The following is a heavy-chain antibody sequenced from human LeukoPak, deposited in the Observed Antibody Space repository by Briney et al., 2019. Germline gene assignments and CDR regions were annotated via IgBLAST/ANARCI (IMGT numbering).Heavy chain of an antibody. CDR3: ARDSWNGVRAPDY. V-gene: IGHV1-18*01. CDR1: GYTFTSYG. J-gene: IGHJ4*02. D-gene: IGHD1-1*01. CDR2: ISVYNGNT. Sequence: ASVKVSCKASGYTFTSYGISWVRQAPGQGLEWMGWISVYNGNTNYAQKLQGRVTMTTDTATSTAYMEVRSLRSDDTAVYYCARDSWNGVRAPDYWGQGTLVTVSS.